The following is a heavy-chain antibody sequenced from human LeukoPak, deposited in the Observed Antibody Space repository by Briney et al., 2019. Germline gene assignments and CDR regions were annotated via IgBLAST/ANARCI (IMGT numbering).Heavy chain of an antibody. D-gene: IGHD3-22*01. CDR1: EFSFNTYS. CDR3: ASLITMIVVVMKTNYYMDV. CDR2: ISSSSSYI. V-gene: IGHV3-21*06. J-gene: IGHJ6*03. Sequence: GGSLRLSCAASEFSFNTYSMNWLRQAPGKGLEWVSSISSSSSYIDYADSVKGRFTISRDNAKNSLFLEMTSLRADDTAVYYCASLITMIVVVMKTNYYMDVWGKGTTVTISS.